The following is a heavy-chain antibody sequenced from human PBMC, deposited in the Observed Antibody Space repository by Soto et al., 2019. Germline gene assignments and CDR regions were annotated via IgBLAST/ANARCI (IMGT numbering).Heavy chain of an antibody. V-gene: IGHV3-30*18. J-gene: IGHJ4*02. CDR1: EFTFSSYG. CDR2: ISYDGSNK. D-gene: IGHD3-22*01. Sequence: GGSLRLSCAASEFTFSSYGMHWVRQAPGKGLEWVAVISYDGSNKYYADSVKGRFTISRDNSKNTLYLQMNSLRAEDTAVYYCAKLFWYYYDSSGFDYWGQGTLVTVSS. CDR3: AKLFWYYYDSSGFDY.